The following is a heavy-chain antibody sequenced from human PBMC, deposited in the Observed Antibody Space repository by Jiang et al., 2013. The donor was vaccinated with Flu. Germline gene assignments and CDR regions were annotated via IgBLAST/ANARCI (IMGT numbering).Heavy chain of an antibody. V-gene: IGHV1-18*01. CDR3: AREAYYGDQQSDY. CDR2: ISAYNGNT. D-gene: IGHD4-17*01. Sequence: LEWMGWISAYNGNTNYAQKLQGRVTMTTDTSTSTAYMELRSLRSDDTAVYYCAREAYYGDQQSDYWGQGTLVTVSS. J-gene: IGHJ4*02.